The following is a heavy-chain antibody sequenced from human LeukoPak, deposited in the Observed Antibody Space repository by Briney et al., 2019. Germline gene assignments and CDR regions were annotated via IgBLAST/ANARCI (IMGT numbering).Heavy chain of an antibody. V-gene: IGHV4-34*01. CDR3: ASTGPTSYFDY. Sequence: PSETLSLTCAVYGGSFSGYYWSWIRQPPGKGLEWIGEINHSGSTNYNPSLKSRVTISVDTSKNQFSLKLSSVTAADTAVYYCASTGPTSYFDYWGQGTLVTVSS. J-gene: IGHJ4*02. CDR2: INHSGST. CDR1: GGSFSGYY. D-gene: IGHD1-1*01.